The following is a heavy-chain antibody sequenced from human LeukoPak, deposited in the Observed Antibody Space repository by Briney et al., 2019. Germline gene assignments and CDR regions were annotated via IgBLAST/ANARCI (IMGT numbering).Heavy chain of an antibody. CDR1: GGSISNSGYY. V-gene: IGHV4-39*07. Sequence: SETLSLTCTVSGGSISNSGYYWGWIRQPPGKGLEWIGSVDYSGNTYYRPSLKSRLTISLDTSKNQFSLKLTSVTAADTAMYYCVRDKEHFDVDYWGQGILVTVSS. D-gene: IGHD3-9*01. J-gene: IGHJ4*02. CDR3: VRDKEHFDVDY. CDR2: VDYSGNT.